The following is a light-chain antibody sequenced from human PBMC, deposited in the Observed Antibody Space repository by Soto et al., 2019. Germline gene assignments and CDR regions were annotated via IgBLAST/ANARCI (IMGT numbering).Light chain of an antibody. CDR1: STDIGAYNY. V-gene: IGLV2-14*01. Sequence: QSALTQPASESGSTGQSITFSCTGPSTDIGAYNYVSWYQQHPGKAPKLLIYEVTNRPSGVSNRFSGSKSGKTASLTISGLQAEDDANYYCNSYNTLSNRVFGSGTKLNV. CDR2: EVT. J-gene: IGLJ1*01. CDR3: NSYNTLSNRV.